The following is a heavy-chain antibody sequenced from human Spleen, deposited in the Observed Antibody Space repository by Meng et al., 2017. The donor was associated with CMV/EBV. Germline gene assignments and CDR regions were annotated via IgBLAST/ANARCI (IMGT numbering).Heavy chain of an antibody. V-gene: IGHV3-33*01. Sequence: GESLKISCAASGFTFSSYGMHWVRQAPGKGLEWVAVIWYDGSNEYYADSVKGRFTISRDNSKNALYLQMSSLRAEDTAVYYCAREPIGLCTHTNCYTLAHWGPGTLVTVSS. D-gene: IGHD2-2*02. J-gene: IGHJ4*02. CDR2: IWYDGSNE. CDR3: AREPIGLCTHTNCYTLAH. CDR1: GFTFSSYG.